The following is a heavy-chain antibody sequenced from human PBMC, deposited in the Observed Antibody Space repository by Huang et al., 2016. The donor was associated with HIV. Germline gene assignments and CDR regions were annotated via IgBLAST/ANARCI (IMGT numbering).Heavy chain of an antibody. CDR2: IAYDAKMK. CDR1: GFTFSSYG. D-gene: IGHD6-13*01. J-gene: IGHJ4*02. Sequence: QVQLVESGGGVVQPGRSLRISCAASGFTFSSYGMHWVRQASGNGLEWVAVIAYDAKMKDKDGSGKGRFRISGENSKTTVYLQLNSLRVEDTGVYYCAKGGSAAAVLDFWGQGTLVTVSS. V-gene: IGHV3-30*18. CDR3: AKGGSAAAVLDF.